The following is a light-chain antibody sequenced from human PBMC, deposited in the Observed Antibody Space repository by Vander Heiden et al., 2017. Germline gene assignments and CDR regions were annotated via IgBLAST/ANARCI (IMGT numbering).Light chain of an antibody. CDR1: SSDVGDYDY. J-gene: IGLJ1*01. CDR2: DVS. V-gene: IGLV2-14*03. Sequence: SALTQPASVSGSPGQSITISCTGTSSDVGDYDYVSWYQQHPGKAPKLLIYDVSDRPSGVSNRSSGSKSGNTASLTISGLQAEDEADYYCSSYTSSSILDVFGTGTKVTVL. CDR3: SSYTSSSILDV.